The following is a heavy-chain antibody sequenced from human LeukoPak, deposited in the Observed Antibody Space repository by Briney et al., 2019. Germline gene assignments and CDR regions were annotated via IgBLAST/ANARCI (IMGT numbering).Heavy chain of an antibody. Sequence: SETLSLTCTVSGGSISSYYWSWIRQPPGKGLEWIGYIYYSGSTNYNPSLKSRVTISVDTSKNQLSLKLSSVTAADTAVYYCARHLGSSSWDPLFDYWGQGTLVTVSS. CDR1: GGSISSYY. D-gene: IGHD6-13*01. J-gene: IGHJ4*02. CDR2: IYYSGST. CDR3: ARHLGSSSWDPLFDY. V-gene: IGHV4-59*08.